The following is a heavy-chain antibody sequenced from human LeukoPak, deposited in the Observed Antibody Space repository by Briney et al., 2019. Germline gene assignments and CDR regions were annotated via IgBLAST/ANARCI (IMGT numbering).Heavy chain of an antibody. CDR3: AKLRIQLWSPFDY. Sequence: GGSLRLSCAASGFTFSSYSMNWVRQAPGKGLEWVSSISSSSSYIYYADSVKGRFTISRDNAKNSLYLQMNSLRAEDTAVYYCAKLRIQLWSPFDYWGQGTLVTVSS. J-gene: IGHJ4*02. V-gene: IGHV3-21*01. D-gene: IGHD5-18*01. CDR2: ISSSSSYI. CDR1: GFTFSSYS.